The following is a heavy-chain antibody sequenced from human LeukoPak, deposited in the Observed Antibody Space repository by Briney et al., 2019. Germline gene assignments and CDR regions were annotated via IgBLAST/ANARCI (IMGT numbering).Heavy chain of an antibody. J-gene: IGHJ4*02. Sequence: PGGALRLSCAASGFTFSNYWMSWVRQAPGKGREGVANIKQDGGEKYYVDSVKGRFTISRDNARNTLYLQMNSLRAEDTAVYYCAREKSYRTHYWGQGTLVTVSS. V-gene: IGHV3-7*01. CDR3: AREKSYRTHY. CDR1: GFTFSNYW. CDR2: IKQDGGEK. D-gene: IGHD3-10*01.